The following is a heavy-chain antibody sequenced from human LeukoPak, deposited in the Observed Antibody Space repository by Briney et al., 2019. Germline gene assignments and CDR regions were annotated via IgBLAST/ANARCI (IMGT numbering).Heavy chain of an antibody. V-gene: IGHV4-4*07. CDR3: ARDKCNSTTCPKYFDY. Sequence: ASETLSLTCTISGGSISSYYWSWIRQPGGRGLEWIGRIYTSGSTNYNPSLTSRVTMSVDTSKNQFSLNVTSVTAADTAVYYCARDKCNSTTCPKYFDYWGQGILVTVSS. J-gene: IGHJ4*02. CDR2: IYTSGST. CDR1: GGSISSYY. D-gene: IGHD2-2*01.